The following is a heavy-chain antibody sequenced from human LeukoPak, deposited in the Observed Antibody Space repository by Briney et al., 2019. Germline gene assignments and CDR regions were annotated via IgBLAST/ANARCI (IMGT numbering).Heavy chain of an antibody. V-gene: IGHV1-8*01. CDR2: VHPDTGYA. D-gene: IGHD1-14*01. CDR3: ARGPRNDP. Sequence: ASVKVSCKTSGYPFTTYEINWVRQAAGQGLEWMGWVHPDTGYADYAKKFQGRVTMPSDTSISTAYMELSSLRSEDAAVYFCARGPRNDPWGQGILVT. CDR1: GYPFTTYE. J-gene: IGHJ5*02.